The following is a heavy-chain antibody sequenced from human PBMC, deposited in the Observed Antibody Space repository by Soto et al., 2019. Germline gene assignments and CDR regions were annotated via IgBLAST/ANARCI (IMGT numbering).Heavy chain of an antibody. CDR3: ATPYFYNH. J-gene: IGHJ5*02. CDR2: ITSNSDHI. D-gene: IGHD3-10*01. V-gene: IGHV3-21*01. Sequence: GGSLRLSCAASGFMFSAYTMSWVRQAPGKGLEWLSSITSNSDHIDYADSVRGRFTVSRDNARKSLYLQMGSLGAEDTGVYYCATPYFYNHWGQGTLVTVSS. CDR1: GFMFSAYT.